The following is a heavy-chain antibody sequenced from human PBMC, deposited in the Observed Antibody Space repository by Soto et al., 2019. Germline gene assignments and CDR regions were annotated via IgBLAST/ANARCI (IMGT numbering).Heavy chain of an antibody. V-gene: IGHV5-51*01. J-gene: IGHJ4*02. CDR1: GYNFTSYW. D-gene: IGHD6-19*01. CDR2: IYPGDSDT. Sequence: PGECLKISCKGSGYNFTSYWIAWVRQMPGKGLEWMGIIYPGDSDTRYSPSFQGQVSISADKSISTAYLQWSSLKASDTAMYYCARQDGSALYYFDYWGQGTLVTVSS. CDR3: ARQDGSALYYFDY.